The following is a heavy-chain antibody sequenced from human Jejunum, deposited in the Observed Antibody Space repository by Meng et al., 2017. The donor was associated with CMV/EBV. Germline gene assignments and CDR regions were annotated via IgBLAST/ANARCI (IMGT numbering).Heavy chain of an antibody. D-gene: IGHD5-24*01. V-gene: IGHV3-23*01. CDR2: FSRGGENS. Sequence: GFPFSSHAMSWVRQAPGKGLEWVSGFSRGGENSYYADSVRGRFTISRDISKSTLYLQMDSLRAEDTALYYCAKGSTDGFNGLFDSWGQGARVTVSS. CDR3: AKGSTDGFNGLFDS. CDR1: GFPFSSHA. J-gene: IGHJ4*02.